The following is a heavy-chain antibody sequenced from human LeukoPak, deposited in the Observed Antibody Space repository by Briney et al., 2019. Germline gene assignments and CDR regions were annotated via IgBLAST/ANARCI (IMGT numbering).Heavy chain of an antibody. CDR3: ARAGIAAAGGFDY. CDR2: IIPIFGTA. V-gene: IGHV1-69*05. Sequence: SVKVSCKASVGTFSSYAISWVRQAPGEGVEWMGGIIPIFGTANYAQKFQGRVTITTDESTSTAYMELSSLRSEDTAVYYCARAGIAAAGGFDYWGQGTLVTVSS. J-gene: IGHJ4*02. D-gene: IGHD6-13*01. CDR1: VGTFSSYA.